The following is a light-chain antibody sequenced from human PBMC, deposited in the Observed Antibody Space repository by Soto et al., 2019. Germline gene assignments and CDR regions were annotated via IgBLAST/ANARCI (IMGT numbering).Light chain of an antibody. J-gene: IGLJ1*01. CDR3: CSYTTSNTRQIV. CDR1: SSDVGGYNY. V-gene: IGLV2-14*01. CDR2: DVS. Sequence: QSALTLPASVSGSPGQSITISCTGTSSDVGGYNYVSWYQQHPVNDPKFMIYDVSNRPSGVSNRFSGSKSGNTASLTISGLQAEDEADYYCCSYTTSNTRQIVFGTGTKLTVL.